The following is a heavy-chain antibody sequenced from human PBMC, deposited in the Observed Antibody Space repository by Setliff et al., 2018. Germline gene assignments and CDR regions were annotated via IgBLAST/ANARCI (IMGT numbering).Heavy chain of an antibody. CDR1: DGSISTYY. CDR2: IYTSGII. J-gene: IGHJ4*02. Sequence: PSETLSLTCTVSDGSISTYYWSWIRQPPGRGLEYIGYIYTSGIINYNPSLKSRVTMSLDTSKNRFSLKLSSVTAADTAVFYCARLSGYYFDYWGQRTLVTVSS. CDR3: ARLSGYYFDY. D-gene: IGHD3-22*01. V-gene: IGHV4-4*08.